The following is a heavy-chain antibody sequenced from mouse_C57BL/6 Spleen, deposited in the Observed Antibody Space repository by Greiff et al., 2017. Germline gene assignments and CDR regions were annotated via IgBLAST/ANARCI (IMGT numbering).Heavy chain of an antibody. Sequence: VQLQQPGAELVKPGASVKLSCKASGYTFTSYWMQWVKQRPGQGLEWIGEIDPSDSYTNYNQKFKGKATLTVDTSSSTAYMQLSSLTSEDSAVYYCARSGGDWYCDVWGTGTTVTVSS. V-gene: IGHV1-50*01. CDR1: GYTFTSYW. J-gene: IGHJ1*03. CDR3: ARSGGDWYCDV. D-gene: IGHD3-1*01. CDR2: IDPSDSYT.